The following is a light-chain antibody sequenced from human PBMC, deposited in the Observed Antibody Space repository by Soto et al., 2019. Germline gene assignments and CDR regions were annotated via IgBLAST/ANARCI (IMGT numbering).Light chain of an antibody. Sequence: EIQMTQSPSTLSAAVGDRVTITCRASQSISSSVAWYQQKPGKAHKLLIYDASSLESGVPSRFSGSGSGTEFTLTISSLQPDDFATSYCQQYNSYPYTFGQGTKLEIK. CDR3: QQYNSYPYT. V-gene: IGKV1-5*01. J-gene: IGKJ2*01. CDR2: DAS. CDR1: QSISSS.